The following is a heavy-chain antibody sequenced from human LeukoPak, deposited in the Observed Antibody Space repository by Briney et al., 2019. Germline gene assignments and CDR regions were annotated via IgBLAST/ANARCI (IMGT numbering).Heavy chain of an antibody. V-gene: IGHV3-30*04. CDR1: GFTFSSCA. J-gene: IGHJ4*02. CDR3: AKDPFFDY. CDR2: ISYDGSNK. Sequence: GGSLRLSCVASGFTFSSCAIHWVRQAPGKGLEWVAVISYDGSNKYYADSVKGRFTISRDNSKNTLYLQMNSLRAEDTAIYYCAKDPFFDYWGQGTLVTVSS.